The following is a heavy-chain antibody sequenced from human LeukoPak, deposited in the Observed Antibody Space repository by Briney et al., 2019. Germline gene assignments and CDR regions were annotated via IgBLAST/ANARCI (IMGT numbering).Heavy chain of an antibody. D-gene: IGHD5-18*01. CDR1: GGSISNYY. Sequence: SETLSLTCTVSGGSISNYYWSWIWQPAGKGLEWIGRINTSGSTDYNPSLKSRVTMSVDTAKNQFSLNLSSLTAADTAVYYCARSRGTTLVTRFDYWGQGTLVTVSS. CDR3: ARSRGTTLVTRFDY. CDR2: INTSGST. V-gene: IGHV4-4*07. J-gene: IGHJ4*02.